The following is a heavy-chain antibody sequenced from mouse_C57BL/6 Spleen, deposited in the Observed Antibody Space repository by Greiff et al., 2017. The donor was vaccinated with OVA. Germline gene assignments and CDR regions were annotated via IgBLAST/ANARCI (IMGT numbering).Heavy chain of an antibody. CDR2: INPNNGGT. CDR1: GYTFTDYN. V-gene: IGHV1-22*01. D-gene: IGHD1-1*01. J-gene: IGHJ4*01. Sequence: EVQLVESGPELVKPGASVKMSCKASGYTFTDYNMHWVKQSHGKSLEWIGYINPNNGGTSYNQKFKGKATLTVNKSSSTAYMELRSLTSEDSAVYYCARGYGSPYYYAMDYWGQGTSVTVSS. CDR3: ARGYGSPYYYAMDY.